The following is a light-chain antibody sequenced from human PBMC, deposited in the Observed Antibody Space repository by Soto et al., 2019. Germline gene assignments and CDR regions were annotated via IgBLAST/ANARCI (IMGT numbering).Light chain of an antibody. CDR3: MQALHART. CDR2: LGS. CDR1: QSLLHSNGNTY. V-gene: IGKV2-28*01. J-gene: IGKJ1*01. Sequence: EIVVTQSPLSLPVTPGEPASISCKSSQSLLHSNGNTYLDWYLQKPGQSPQLLIYLGSNRASGVPDRCSGGGSGTDCTLNMSRVEAEDVGVYYCMQALHARTFGKGTKVEI.